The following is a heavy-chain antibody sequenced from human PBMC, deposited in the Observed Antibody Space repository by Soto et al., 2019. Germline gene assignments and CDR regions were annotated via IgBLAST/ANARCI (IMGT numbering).Heavy chain of an antibody. CDR1: GYTFTAYG. J-gene: IGHJ4*02. CDR2: VSTNDDRT. D-gene: IGHD3-22*01. V-gene: IGHV1-18*01. CDR3: ARELNTESSAYYSFAF. Sequence: QVQLVQSGPEVKMPGAAVKVACKTSGYTFTAYGLAWLRQAPGQRPEWMGWVSTNDDRTNYARKFQGRVTMTTDRSTTTTSMELRSLGNDATAVYYCARELNTESSAYYSFAFWGQGTLVTVSS.